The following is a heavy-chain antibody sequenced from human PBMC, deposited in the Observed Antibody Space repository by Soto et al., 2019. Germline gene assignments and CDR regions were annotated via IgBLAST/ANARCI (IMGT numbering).Heavy chain of an antibody. CDR1: GFSLSNARMG. CDR3: ARIRRVLGYCSGGSCYYFDY. Sequence: SGPTLVNPTETLTLTCTVSGFSLSNARMGVSWIRQPPGKALEWLAHIFSNDEKSYSTSLKSRLTISKDTSKSQVVLTMTNMDPVDTATYYCARIRRVLGYCSGGSCYYFDYWGQGTLVTVSS. D-gene: IGHD2-15*01. V-gene: IGHV2-26*01. J-gene: IGHJ4*02. CDR2: IFSNDEK.